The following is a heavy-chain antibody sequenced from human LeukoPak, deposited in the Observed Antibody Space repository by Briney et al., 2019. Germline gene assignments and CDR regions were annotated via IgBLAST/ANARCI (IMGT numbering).Heavy chain of an antibody. D-gene: IGHD5-24*01. V-gene: IGHV1-18*04. CDR2: ISAYNGNT. J-gene: IGHJ4*02. CDR3: ARAVEMATMGVDY. Sequence: ASVKVSCKASGYTFTGYYMHWVRQAPGQGLEWMGRISAYNGNTNYAQKLQGRVTMTTDTSTSTAYMELRSLRSDDTAVYYCARAVEMATMGVDYWGQGTLVTVSS. CDR1: GYTFTGYY.